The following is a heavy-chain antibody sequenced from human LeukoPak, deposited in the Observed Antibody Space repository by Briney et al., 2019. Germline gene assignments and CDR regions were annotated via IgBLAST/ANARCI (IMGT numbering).Heavy chain of an antibody. CDR1: GGTFSSYA. J-gene: IGHJ6*04. V-gene: IGHV1-69*06. CDR3: ASVDTAIDAV. D-gene: IGHD5-18*01. CDR2: IIPIFGTA. Sequence: ASVKVSCKACGGTFSSYAISWVRQAPGQGLEWMGGIIPIFGTANYAQKFQGRVTITADKSTSTAYMELSSLRSEDTAVYYCASVDTAIDAVWGKGTTVTVSS.